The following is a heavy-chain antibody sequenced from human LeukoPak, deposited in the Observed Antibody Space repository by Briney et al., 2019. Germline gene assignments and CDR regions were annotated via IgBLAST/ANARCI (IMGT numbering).Heavy chain of an antibody. Sequence: SETLSLTCAVYGGSFSGYYWSWIRQPPGKGLEWIGEINHSGSTNYNPSLKSRVTISVDTSKNQFSLKLSSVTAADTAVYYCARGQWELQVFDYWGQGTLVTVSS. CDR3: ARGQWELQVFDY. V-gene: IGHV4-34*01. J-gene: IGHJ4*02. D-gene: IGHD1-26*01. CDR1: GGSFSGYY. CDR2: INHSGST.